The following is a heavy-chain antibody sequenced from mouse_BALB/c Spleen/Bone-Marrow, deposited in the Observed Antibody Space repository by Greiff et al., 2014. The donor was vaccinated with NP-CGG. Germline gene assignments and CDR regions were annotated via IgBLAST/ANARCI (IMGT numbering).Heavy chain of an antibody. CDR2: INPITGYT. J-gene: IGHJ4*01. V-gene: IGHV1-7*01. CDR3: ARNYDYDGGYYAMDY. Sequence: VQLQQSGAELAKPVASVKMSCKSSGYTFISYWMHWVKQRPGQGLEWIGYINPITGYTEYGQKFKDKATLTADKSSSTAYIQLSSLTSEDSAVYYCARNYDYDGGYYAMDYWGQGTSVTVSS. D-gene: IGHD2-4*01. CDR1: GYTFISYW.